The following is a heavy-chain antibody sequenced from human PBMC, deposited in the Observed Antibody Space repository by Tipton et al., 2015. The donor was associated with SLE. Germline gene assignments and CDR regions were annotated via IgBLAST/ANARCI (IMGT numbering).Heavy chain of an antibody. D-gene: IGHD6-13*01. CDR2: ISSSSSYT. CDR1: GFTFSDYY. J-gene: IGHJ4*02. V-gene: IGHV3-11*06. CDR3: ARDRGIAAAGKVDY. Sequence: SLRLSCAASGFTFSDYYMSWIRQAPGKGLEWVSYISSSSSYTNYADSVKGRFTISRDNAKNSLYLQMNSLRAEDTAVYYCARDRGIAAAGKVDYWGQGTLVTVSS.